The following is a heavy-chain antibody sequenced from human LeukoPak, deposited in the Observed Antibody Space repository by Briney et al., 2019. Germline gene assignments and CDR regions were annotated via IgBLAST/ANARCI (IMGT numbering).Heavy chain of an antibody. CDR3: ARLVRGYDYMDV. CDR1: GFTFSSYS. D-gene: IGHD2-2*01. CDR2: ISSSSSYI. V-gene: IGHV3-21*01. Sequence: GGSLRLSCAASGFTFSSYSMNWVRQAPGKGLEWVSSISSSSSYIYYADSVKGRFTISRDNAKNSLYLQMNSLRAEDTAVYYCARLVRGYDYMDVWGKGTTVTVSS. J-gene: IGHJ6*03.